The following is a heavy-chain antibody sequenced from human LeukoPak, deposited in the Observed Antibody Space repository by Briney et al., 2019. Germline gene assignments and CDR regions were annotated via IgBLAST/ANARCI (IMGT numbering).Heavy chain of an antibody. V-gene: IGHV3-72*01. CDR3: ARGVSPGWRSIDP. D-gene: IGHD3-3*01. J-gene: IGHJ5*02. CDR1: GFTFSKCC. Sequence: PGGTLRLSCAASGFTFSKCCKLWVRHAPGKGLEWVGRTRNKDNSYTTEYTASVKGRFTISRDDSKNSLYLQMNSLKTEDTAVYYCARGVSPGWRSIDPWGQGTLVTVSS. CDR2: TRNKDNSYTT.